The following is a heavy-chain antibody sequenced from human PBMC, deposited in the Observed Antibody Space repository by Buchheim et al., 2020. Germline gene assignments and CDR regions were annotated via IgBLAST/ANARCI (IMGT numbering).Heavy chain of an antibody. Sequence: EVQLLESGGGLVQPGGSLRLSCAASGFTFMVYCMSWVRQAPGKGLGWVSAISGSGGSTYYADSVKGRFTTSRDTSKNTLYLQMNSLRAEDTAVYYCAKPDYDSSGYYLFDYWGQGTL. CDR2: ISGSGGST. CDR3: AKPDYDSSGYYLFDY. V-gene: IGHV3-23*01. CDR1: GFTFMVYC. J-gene: IGHJ4*02. D-gene: IGHD3-22*01.